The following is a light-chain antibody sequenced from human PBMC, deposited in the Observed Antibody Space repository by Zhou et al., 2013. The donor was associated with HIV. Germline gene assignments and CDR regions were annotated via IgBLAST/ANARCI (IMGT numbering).Light chain of an antibody. Sequence: DIHMTQSPSSLSASVGDRVTITCRASQILTTSLNWYQQKLGKAPKLLIYGASNLVDGVPSRFSGSGSTTDFALTISSLQAEDSATYYCQQSYSTPFTFGPGTQSGYQT. CDR2: GAS. J-gene: IGKJ3*01. CDR3: QQSYSTPFT. CDR1: QILTTS. V-gene: IGKV1-39*01.